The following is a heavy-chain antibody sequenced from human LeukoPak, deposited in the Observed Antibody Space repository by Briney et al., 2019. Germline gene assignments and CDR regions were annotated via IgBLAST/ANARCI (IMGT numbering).Heavy chain of an antibody. J-gene: IGHJ4*02. D-gene: IGHD3-16*02. CDR3: ARGGPIYDYVWGSYRSPDY. CDR1: GGSFSGYY. CDR2: IYYSGST. Sequence: SETLSLTCAVYGGSFSGYYWSWIRQHPGKGLEWIGYIYYSGSTYYNPSLKSRVTISVDTSKNQFSLKLSSVTAADTAVYYCARGGPIYDYVWGSYRSPDYWGQGTLVTVSS. V-gene: IGHV4-31*11.